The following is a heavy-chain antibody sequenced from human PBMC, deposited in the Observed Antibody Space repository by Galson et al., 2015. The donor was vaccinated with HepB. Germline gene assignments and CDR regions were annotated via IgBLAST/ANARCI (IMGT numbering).Heavy chain of an antibody. CDR3: AREIYCSSTSCLWNYYYYGMDV. Sequence: SLRLSCAASGFTFSSYWMSWVRQAPGKGLEWVANIKQDGSEKYYVDSVKGRFTISRDNAKNSLYLQMNSLRAEDTAVYYCAREIYCSSTSCLWNYYYYGMDVWGQGTTVTVSS. D-gene: IGHD2-2*01. CDR2: IKQDGSEK. CDR1: GFTFSSYW. J-gene: IGHJ6*02. V-gene: IGHV3-7*01.